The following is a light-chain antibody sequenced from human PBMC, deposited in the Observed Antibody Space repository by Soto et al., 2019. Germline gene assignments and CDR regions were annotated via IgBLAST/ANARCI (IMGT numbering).Light chain of an antibody. CDR3: QQYHNWPPQYT. Sequence: EIVLTQSPGTLSLSPGERATLSCRASQSVTSRYLAWYQQKPGQAPRLLIYGASSRATGVPARFSGSGSGTEFTLTITSLQSEDFAVYYCQQYHNWPPQYTFGQGTQLQI. CDR2: GAS. V-gene: IGKV3-15*01. CDR1: QSVTSRY. J-gene: IGKJ2*01.